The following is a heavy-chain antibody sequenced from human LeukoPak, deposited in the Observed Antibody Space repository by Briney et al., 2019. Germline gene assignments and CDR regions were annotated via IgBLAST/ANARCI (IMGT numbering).Heavy chain of an antibody. CDR1: GFTFDYYA. Sequence: GGSLRLSCAASGFTFDYYAMHWVRQAPGKGLEWVSGISWNSGSIGYADSVKGRFTISRDNAKNSLYLQMNSRRAEDMALYYCAKDKGRYYYYYMDVWGKGTTVTVSS. J-gene: IGHJ6*03. CDR2: ISWNSGSI. CDR3: AKDKGRYYYYYMDV. V-gene: IGHV3-9*03.